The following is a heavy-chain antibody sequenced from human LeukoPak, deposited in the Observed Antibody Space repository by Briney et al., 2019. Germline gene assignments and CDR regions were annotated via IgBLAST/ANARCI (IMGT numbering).Heavy chain of an antibody. J-gene: IGHJ4*02. V-gene: IGHV3-23*01. D-gene: IGHD2-15*01. Sequence: GGSLRLSCAASGFTFNNYALSWVRQAPGKGLDWISGVDGSGAYTYYSDSVKGRLTISRDDSKNTLYLLMDSLRAEDTAVYFCTKGSAGGRPYYFDNWGQGTLVTVSS. CDR2: VDGSGAYT. CDR1: GFTFNNYA. CDR3: TKGSAGGRPYYFDN.